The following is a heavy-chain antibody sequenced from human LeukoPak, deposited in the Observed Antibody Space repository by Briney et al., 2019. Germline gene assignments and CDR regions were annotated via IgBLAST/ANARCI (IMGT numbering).Heavy chain of an antibody. CDR1: GGSISSYY. CDR3: ARDYGGKFDY. D-gene: IGHD4-23*01. V-gene: IGHV4-59*01. Sequence: SETLSLTCTVSGGSISSYYWTWIRQPPGKGLEWIGYISYRGSTSYNPSLKSRVTISVDTSKNQFSLKLSSVTAADTAVFYCARDYGGKFDYWGQGTLVTVSS. J-gene: IGHJ4*02. CDR2: ISYRGST.